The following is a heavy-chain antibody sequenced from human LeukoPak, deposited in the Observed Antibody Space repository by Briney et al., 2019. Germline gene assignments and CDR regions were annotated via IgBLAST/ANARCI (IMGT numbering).Heavy chain of an antibody. D-gene: IGHD3-16*02. CDR3: ARDLGYDYVWGSYRYKYFQH. CDR2: ISSSSSYI. CDR1: GFTFSNYA. V-gene: IGHV3-21*01. J-gene: IGHJ1*01. Sequence: GASLRLSCAASGFTFSNYAMSWVRQAPGKGLEWVSSISSSSSYIYYADSVKGRFTISRDNAKNSLYLQMNSLRAEDTAVYYCARDLGYDYVWGSYRYKYFQHWGQGTLVTVSS.